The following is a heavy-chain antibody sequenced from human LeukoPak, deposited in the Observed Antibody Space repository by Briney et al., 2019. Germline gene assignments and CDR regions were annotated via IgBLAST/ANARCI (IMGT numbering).Heavy chain of an antibody. D-gene: IGHD2-21*02. CDR2: ISYDGINK. CDR3: AKDWARGDSYYVDY. J-gene: IGHJ4*02. Sequence: TGRSLRLSCTASGFTFGDYAMSWVRQAPGKGLECVALISYDGINKYYADSVRGRFTISRDNSRNTLYLQMDSLGTDDTAMYYCAKDWARGDSYYVDYWGQGTQVTVSS. V-gene: IGHV3-30*04. CDR1: GFTFGDYA.